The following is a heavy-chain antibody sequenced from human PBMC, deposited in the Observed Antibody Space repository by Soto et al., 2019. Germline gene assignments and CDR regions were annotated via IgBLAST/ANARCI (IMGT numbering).Heavy chain of an antibody. CDR2: VSGRGDIT. D-gene: IGHD6-19*01. Sequence: EVQLLESGGGLAQPGGSLRLSCAASGFTFNCYAMSWVRQAPGKGLEWVSGVSGRGDITYSADSVKGRFSISRDNSKNSLFLQMNSLRVEDTALYYCVRDLGTSGWFYWGQGTLVIVSS. CDR1: GFTFNCYA. J-gene: IGHJ4*02. V-gene: IGHV3-23*01. CDR3: VRDLGTSGWFY.